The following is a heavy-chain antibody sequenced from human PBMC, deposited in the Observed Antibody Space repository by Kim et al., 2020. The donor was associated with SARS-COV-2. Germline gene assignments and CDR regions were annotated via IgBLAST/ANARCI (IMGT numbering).Heavy chain of an antibody. D-gene: IGHD3-10*01. V-gene: IGHV3-53*01. CDR2: IWPGGDR. Sequence: GGSLRLSCAASGFVVSSHDMNWVRQAPGKGLEWVAVIWPGGDRHYIDSVKGRFAISRDNSQGTVSLPMNNLRADDTGVYFCSRGGSGLDYWGQGHLVPV. CDR1: GFVVSSHD. CDR3: SRGGSGLDY. J-gene: IGHJ4*02.